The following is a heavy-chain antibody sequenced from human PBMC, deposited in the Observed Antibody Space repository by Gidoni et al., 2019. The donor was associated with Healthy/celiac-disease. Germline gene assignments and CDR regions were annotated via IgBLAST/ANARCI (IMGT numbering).Heavy chain of an antibody. CDR3: ANDYGGYNWFDP. D-gene: IGHD4-17*01. J-gene: IGHJ5*02. V-gene: IGHV1-69*01. CDR1: GGTFSSYA. Sequence: QVQLVQSGAEVRKPGSSVKVSCTASGGTFSSYAIRWVRQAPGQGLEWMGGIIPIFGTANYAQKFQGRVTITADESTSTAYMELSSLRSEDTAVYYCANDYGGYNWFDPWGQGTLVTVSS. CDR2: IIPIFGTA.